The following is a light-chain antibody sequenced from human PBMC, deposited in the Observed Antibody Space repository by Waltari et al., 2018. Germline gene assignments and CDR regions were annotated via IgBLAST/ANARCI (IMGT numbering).Light chain of an antibody. V-gene: IGKV3-20*01. CDR2: HTS. CDR1: QGVGKY. J-gene: IGKJ1*01. CDR3: QKYDFLPAT. Sequence: EIVLTQSPGTLSLSPGERATLSCRASQGVGKYLSWYQQRPGPAPRLLLYHTSIRATGIPDRFRGRGYWTDFSLTISRLEPEDFAVYYCQKYDFLPATFGQGTTVEIK.